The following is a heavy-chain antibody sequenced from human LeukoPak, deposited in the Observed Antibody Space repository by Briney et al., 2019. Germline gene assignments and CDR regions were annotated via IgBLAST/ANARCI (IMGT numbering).Heavy chain of an antibody. CDR2: INSDGSST. D-gene: IGHD6-6*01. V-gene: IGHV3-74*01. Sequence: GGSLRLSCAASGFTFSSYWMHWVRQAPGKGLVWVSRINSDGSSTSYADSVKGRFTISRDNAKNTLYQQMNSLRAEDTAVYYCARGGIAARPPFDPWGQGTLVTVSS. CDR3: ARGGIAARPPFDP. CDR1: GFTFSSYW. J-gene: IGHJ5*02.